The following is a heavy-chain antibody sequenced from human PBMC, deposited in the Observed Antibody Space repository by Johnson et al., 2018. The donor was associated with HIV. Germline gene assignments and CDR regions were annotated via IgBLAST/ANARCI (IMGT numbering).Heavy chain of an antibody. CDR2: ISYDGSNK. Sequence: QVQLVESGGGVVQPGRSLRLSCAASGFTFSSYAMHWVRQAPGKGLEWVAVISYDGSNKYYADSVKGRFTISRDNSKNTLYLQMNSLRAEDTALHDWAREGNPYLVGATAGGVGGAFDIWGQGTMVTVSS. D-gene: IGHD1-26*01. V-gene: IGHV3-30*04. CDR3: AREGNPYLVGATAGGVGGAFDI. CDR1: GFTFSSYA. J-gene: IGHJ3*02.